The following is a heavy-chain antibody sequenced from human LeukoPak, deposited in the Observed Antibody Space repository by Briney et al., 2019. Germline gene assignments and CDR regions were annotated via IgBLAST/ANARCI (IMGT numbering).Heavy chain of an antibody. Sequence: GSLRLSCAASGFTFSSYAMHWVRQAPGKGLEWVAVISYDGSNKYYADSVKGRFTISRDNSKNTLYLQMNSLRAEDTAVYYCARETFRYSDAFDIWGQGTMVTVSS. J-gene: IGHJ3*02. V-gene: IGHV3-30-3*01. D-gene: IGHD1-14*01. CDR2: ISYDGSNK. CDR1: GFTFSSYA. CDR3: ARETFRYSDAFDI.